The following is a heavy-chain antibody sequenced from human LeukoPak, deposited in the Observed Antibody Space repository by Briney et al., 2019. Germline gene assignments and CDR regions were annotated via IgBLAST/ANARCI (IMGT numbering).Heavy chain of an antibody. V-gene: IGHV3-33*01. CDR1: GFTFSSYG. CDR3: ARDPNSSLDY. J-gene: IGHJ4*02. Sequence: PGGSLRLSCAASGFTFSSYGMHWVRQAPGKGLEWVAVIWYDGSNKYYADSVKGRFTISRDNSKNTLYLRMNSQRAEDTAVYYCARDPNSSLDYWGQGTLVTVSS. D-gene: IGHD6-13*01. CDR2: IWYDGSNK.